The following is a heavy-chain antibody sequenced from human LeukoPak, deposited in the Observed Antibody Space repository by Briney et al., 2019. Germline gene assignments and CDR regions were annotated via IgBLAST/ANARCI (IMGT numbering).Heavy chain of an antibody. D-gene: IGHD2-2*01. Sequence: PSETLSLTCTVSGGSISSGGYYWSWIRQPPGKGLEWIGYIYHSGSTYYNPSLKSRVTISVDRSKNRFSLKLSSVTAADTAVYYCARALGYCSSTSCSIDYWGQGTLVTVSS. V-gene: IGHV4-30-2*01. J-gene: IGHJ4*02. CDR3: ARALGYCSSTSCSIDY. CDR2: IYHSGST. CDR1: GGSISSGGYY.